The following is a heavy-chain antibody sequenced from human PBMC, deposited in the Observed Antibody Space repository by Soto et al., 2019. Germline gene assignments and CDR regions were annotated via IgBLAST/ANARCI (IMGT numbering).Heavy chain of an antibody. CDR2: IYYSGRT. Sequence: QLQLQESGPGLVKPSETLSLTCTVSGGSISSSSYYWGWIRQPPGKGLEWIGSIYYSGRTYYNPSLKSRGTRSVDTSKNQFSRKLSAVTAADTAVYYCASYGSLSSSQIDYWGQGTLVTVSS. CDR1: GGSISSSSYY. CDR3: ASYGSLSSSQIDY. V-gene: IGHV4-39*01. J-gene: IGHJ4*02. D-gene: IGHD4-17*01.